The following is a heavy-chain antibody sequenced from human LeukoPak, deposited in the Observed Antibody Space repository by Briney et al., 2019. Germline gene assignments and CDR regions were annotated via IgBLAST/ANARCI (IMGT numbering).Heavy chain of an antibody. CDR3: GRDGYSGNYGIDDN. J-gene: IGHJ4*02. V-gene: IGHV3-7*01. Sequence: GGSLRLSCAASGFTFSIHWMTWVRQAPGNGLEWVANIKHDGSEKYYVDSVKGRFTISRDNAKNAVYLQMNSLRAEDTAVYHCGRDGYSGNYGIDDNWGQGTLVTVSS. CDR1: GFTFSIHW. CDR2: IKHDGSEK. D-gene: IGHD1-26*01.